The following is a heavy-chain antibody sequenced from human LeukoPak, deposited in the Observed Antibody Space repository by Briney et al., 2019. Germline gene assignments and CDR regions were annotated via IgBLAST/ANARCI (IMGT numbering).Heavy chain of an antibody. J-gene: IGHJ5*02. CDR2: INPSGGSA. V-gene: IGHV1-46*01. D-gene: IGHD2-2*01. CDR1: GYTFTSYY. Sequence: ASVKVSCTASGYTFTSYYMHWVRQAPGQGLEWVGIINPSGGSATYAQKFQGRVTMTRDTSTSTVYMDLSSLRSEDTAVYYCVRDSSSSSLADPWGQGTLVTVSS. CDR3: VRDSSSSSLADP.